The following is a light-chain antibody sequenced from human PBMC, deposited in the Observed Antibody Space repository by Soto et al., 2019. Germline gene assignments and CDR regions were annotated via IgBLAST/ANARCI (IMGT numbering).Light chain of an antibody. CDR3: QQYGSSPWT. Sequence: EIVLTQSPGTLSLSPGERATLSCRASQSISGTLAWYQQKPGQAPRLLIYGASTRAAGFPARFSGSGSGTDFTLTISRLEPEDFAVYYCQQYGSSPWTFGQGTKVDIK. CDR1: QSISGT. J-gene: IGKJ1*01. CDR2: GAS. V-gene: IGKV3-20*01.